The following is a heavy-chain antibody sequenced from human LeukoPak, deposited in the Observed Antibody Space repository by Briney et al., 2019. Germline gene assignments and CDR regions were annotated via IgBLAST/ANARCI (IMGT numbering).Heavy chain of an antibody. J-gene: IGHJ6*02. CDR3: AKDNRGEDYYYGMDV. CDR2: ISWNSGSI. V-gene: IGHV3-9*01. Sequence: GGSLKLSCAAPGFTFDDYAMHWVRQAPGKGLEWVSGISWNSGSIGYADSVKGRFTISRDNAKNSLYLQMNSLRAEDTALYYCAKDNRGEDYYYGMDVWGQGTTVTVSS. CDR1: GFTFDDYA. D-gene: IGHD3-10*01.